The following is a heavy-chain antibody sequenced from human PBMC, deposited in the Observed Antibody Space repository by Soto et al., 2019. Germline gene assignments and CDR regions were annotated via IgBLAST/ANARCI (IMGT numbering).Heavy chain of an antibody. V-gene: IGHV4-34*01. J-gene: IGHJ4*02. CDR1: GFTFSSYA. D-gene: IGHD4-17*01. CDR3: ARGSVTTGDY. CDR2: INHSGST. Sequence: GSLRLSCAASGFTFSSYAMSWIRQPPGKGLEWIGEINHSGSTNYNPSLKSRVTISVDPSKKQFSLKLTSVTAADTAVYYCARGSVTTGDYWGQGTLVTVSS.